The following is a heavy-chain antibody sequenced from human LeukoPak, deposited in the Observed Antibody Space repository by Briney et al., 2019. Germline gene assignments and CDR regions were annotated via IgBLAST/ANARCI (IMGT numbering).Heavy chain of an antibody. CDR1: GGSFSGYY. CDR2: INHSGSA. D-gene: IGHD4-17*01. V-gene: IGHV4-34*01. J-gene: IGHJ4*02. Sequence: SETLSLTCAVYGGSFSGYYWTWIRQPPGKGLEWIGEINHSGSANYNPSLKSRVTISLDASKNQFSLKLSSVTAADTAVYYCARGQGTVTTHWGQGTLVTVSS. CDR3: ARGQGTVTTH.